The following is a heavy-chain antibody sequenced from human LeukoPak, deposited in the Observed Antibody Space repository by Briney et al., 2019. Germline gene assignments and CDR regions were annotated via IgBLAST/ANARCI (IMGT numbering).Heavy chain of an antibody. D-gene: IGHD6-19*01. CDR1: GFTFSSYA. V-gene: IGHV3-30*04. CDR3: ASKSLQYSSGWYTVDY. J-gene: IGHJ4*02. Sequence: PGGSLRLSCAASGFTFSSYAMHWVRQAPGKGLEWVAVISYDGSNKYYADYVKGRFTISRDNSKNTLYLQMNSLRAEDTAVYYCASKSLQYSSGWYTVDYWGQGTLVTVSS. CDR2: ISYDGSNK.